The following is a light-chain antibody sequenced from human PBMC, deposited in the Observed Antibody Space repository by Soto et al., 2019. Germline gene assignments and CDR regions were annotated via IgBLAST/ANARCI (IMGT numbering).Light chain of an antibody. V-gene: IGKV1-27*01. CDR1: EDISNY. Sequence: DIQMTQSPSSLSASVGDRVTITCRASEDISNYLAWYQQKPGKVPKLLIYGASTLQSGVPSRFSGSGSGTDFTLPISSLQTEDVATYYCQNYNCAPWTFGQGTKVESK. CDR3: QNYNCAPWT. J-gene: IGKJ1*01. CDR2: GAS.